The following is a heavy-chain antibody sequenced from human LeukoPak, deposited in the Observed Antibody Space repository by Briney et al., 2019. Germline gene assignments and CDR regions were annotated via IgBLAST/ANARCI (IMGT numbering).Heavy chain of an antibody. V-gene: IGHV4-38-2*02. Sequence: SETLSLTCNVSGYSISNGFYWGWIRQPPGKGLEWIANIHHIGSTYYNPSLESRVTMSVDTSKNQFSLRLNSVTAADTAVYYCARGLTHCDYWGQGTLVTVSS. CDR1: GYSISNGFY. J-gene: IGHJ4*02. CDR2: IHHIGST. D-gene: IGHD1-14*01. CDR3: ARGLTHCDY.